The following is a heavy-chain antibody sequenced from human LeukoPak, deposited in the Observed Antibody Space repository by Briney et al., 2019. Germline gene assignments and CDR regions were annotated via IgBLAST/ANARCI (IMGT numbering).Heavy chain of an antibody. Sequence: GGSLRLSCAASGFTFSSYAMSWVRQAPGKGLEWVSAISGSGGSTYYADSVKGRFTISRDNSKNTLYLQMNSLRAEDTAVYYCAKLCCSSTSCYSGYFDYWGQGTLVTVSS. J-gene: IGHJ4*02. CDR2: ISGSGGST. V-gene: IGHV3-23*01. CDR3: AKLCCSSTSCYSGYFDY. D-gene: IGHD2-2*01. CDR1: GFTFSSYA.